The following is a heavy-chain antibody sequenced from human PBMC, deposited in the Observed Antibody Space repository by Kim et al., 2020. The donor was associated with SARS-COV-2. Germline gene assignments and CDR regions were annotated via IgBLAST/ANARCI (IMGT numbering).Heavy chain of an antibody. V-gene: IGHV1-2*02. D-gene: IGHD5-12*01. CDR3: ARVLNSGYGWFDP. Sequence: NAQKFQGRVPMTRDTSISTAYMELSRLRSDDTAVYYCARVLNSGYGWFDPWGQGTLVTVSS. J-gene: IGHJ5*02.